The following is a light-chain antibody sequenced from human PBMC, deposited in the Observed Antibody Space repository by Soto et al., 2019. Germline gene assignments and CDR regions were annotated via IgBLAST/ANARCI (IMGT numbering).Light chain of an antibody. CDR3: QQRSNWLLT. V-gene: IGKV3-11*01. Sequence: EIVLTQFPATLSLSPGERATLSCRASQSVSSYLAWYQQKPGQAPRLLIYDASNRATGIPARFSGSGSGTDFTLTISSLEPEDFAVYYCQQRSNWLLTFGGGTRWISN. J-gene: IGKJ4*01. CDR1: QSVSSY. CDR2: DAS.